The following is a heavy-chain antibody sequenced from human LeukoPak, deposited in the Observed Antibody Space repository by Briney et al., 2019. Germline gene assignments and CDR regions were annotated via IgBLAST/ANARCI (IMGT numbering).Heavy chain of an antibody. CDR2: ISGSGGST. CDR3: ARGGSFGLKANLDS. Sequence: PGGSLRLSCAASGFTFSSYAMSWVRQAPGKGLEWVSAISGSGGSTYYADSVKGRFTISRDNSKNTLYLQMNSLTSEDTAVYYCARGGSFGLKANLDSWGQGTLVTVSS. V-gene: IGHV3-23*01. D-gene: IGHD3/OR15-3a*01. CDR1: GFTFSSYA. J-gene: IGHJ4*02.